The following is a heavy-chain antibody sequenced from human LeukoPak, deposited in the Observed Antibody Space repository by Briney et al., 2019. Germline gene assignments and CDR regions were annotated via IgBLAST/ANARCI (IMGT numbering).Heavy chain of an antibody. D-gene: IGHD2-2*01. Sequence: SETLSLTCTVSGGSISSYYWSWVRPPDGKGLEWIGHIYTSGSTNYNPSLKSRVTMSVDTSKNQFSLKLSSVTAADTAVYYFARDARYCSSTRCPLDVSGEGTKVTVSS. J-gene: IGHJ6*04. V-gene: IGHV4-4*07. CDR3: ARDARYCSSTRCPLDV. CDR1: GGSISSYY. CDR2: IYTSGST.